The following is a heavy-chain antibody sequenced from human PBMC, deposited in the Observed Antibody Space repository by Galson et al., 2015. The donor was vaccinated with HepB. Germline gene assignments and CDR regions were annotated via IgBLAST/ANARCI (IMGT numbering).Heavy chain of an antibody. J-gene: IGHJ3*01. CDR2: FNPADREP. CDR1: GHTFTDLS. CDR3: ATKDVGEVPAPWASAFDV. V-gene: IGHV1-24*01. D-gene: IGHD2-15*01. Sequence: SVKVSCKVSGHTFTDLSVHWVRQAPGKGLEWMGGFNPADREPDYAQKFQGRFTMTEDTSTGTAYMELSSLRSEDTAIYFCATKDVGEVPAPWASAFDVWGPGAMVSVSS.